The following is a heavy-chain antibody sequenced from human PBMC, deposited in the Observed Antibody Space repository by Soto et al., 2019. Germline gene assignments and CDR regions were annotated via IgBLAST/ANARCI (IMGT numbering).Heavy chain of an antibody. D-gene: IGHD3-3*01. J-gene: IGHJ6*02. CDR3: ARDYWSGDRYYYGMDV. Sequence: ASVKVSCKASGYTFTGYYIHWVRQAPGQRLEWMGYINPNSGGPNYAQKFQGRVTMTRDTSISTAYMELSRLRSDDTAVYFCARDYWSGDRYYYGMDVWRQGTTVTVSS. CDR2: INPNSGGP. CDR1: GYTFTGYY. V-gene: IGHV1-2*02.